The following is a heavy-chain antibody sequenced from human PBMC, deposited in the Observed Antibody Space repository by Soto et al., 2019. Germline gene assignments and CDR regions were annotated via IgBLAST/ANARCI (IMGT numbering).Heavy chain of an antibody. J-gene: IGHJ1*01. Sequence: QVQLVQSGAEVKKPGASVKVSCKASGYTFTSYYMHWVRQAPGQGLEWMGIINPSGGSTSYARTFQGKVTMTRDTSTSTVYMELSSLRSEDTAVYYCARGGGWGVWLWLGAEYFQHWGQGTLVTVSS. CDR1: GYTFTSYY. CDR3: ARGGGWGVWLWLGAEYFQH. CDR2: INPSGGST. V-gene: IGHV1-46*01. D-gene: IGHD3-10*01.